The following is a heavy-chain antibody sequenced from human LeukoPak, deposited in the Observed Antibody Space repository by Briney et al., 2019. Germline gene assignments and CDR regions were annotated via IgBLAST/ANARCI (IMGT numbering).Heavy chain of an antibody. D-gene: IGHD4-11*01. J-gene: IGHJ4*02. V-gene: IGHV3-53*01. CDR3: ARAPSTVTTPDY. CDR2: IYSGGST. Sequence: GGSLRLSCADSGFTVSSNYMSWVRQAPGKGLEWVSVIYSGGSTYYADSVKGRFTIPRDKTKNTLHLQLNSLRAEDTVVYYCARAPSTVTTPDYWGQGTLVTVPS. CDR1: GFTVSSNY.